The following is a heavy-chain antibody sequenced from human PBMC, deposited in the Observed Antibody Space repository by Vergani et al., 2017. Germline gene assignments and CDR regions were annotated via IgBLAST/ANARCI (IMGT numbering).Heavy chain of an antibody. D-gene: IGHD2/OR15-2a*01. Sequence: EVQLVASGGGLVKPGGSVRLSCAASGFTFSNSAMSWVSKTSGKGLEWVSAISGHGDRTYYADSVKGRFTISRDNSKNTVYLQMNSLKAGDRAAYYCAREERSNTSPFVGDWGQGTLVNV. J-gene: IGHJ4*02. CDR2: ISGHGDRT. V-gene: IGHV3-23*04. CDR1: GFTFSNSA. CDR3: AREERSNTSPFVGD.